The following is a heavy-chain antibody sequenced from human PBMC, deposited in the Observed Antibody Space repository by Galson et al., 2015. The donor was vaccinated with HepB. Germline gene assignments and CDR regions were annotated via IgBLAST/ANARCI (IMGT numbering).Heavy chain of an antibody. CDR2: ISYDGSNK. J-gene: IGHJ4*02. Sequence: SLRLSCAASGFTFSSYAMHWVRQAPGKGLEWVAVISYDGSNKYYADSVKGRFTISRDNSKNTLYLQMNSLRAEDTAVYYCARDRRVYYYGSGSYRPKTFDYWGQGTLVTVSS. CDR1: GFTFSSYA. CDR3: ARDRRVYYYGSGSYRPKTFDY. D-gene: IGHD3-10*01. V-gene: IGHV3-30*04.